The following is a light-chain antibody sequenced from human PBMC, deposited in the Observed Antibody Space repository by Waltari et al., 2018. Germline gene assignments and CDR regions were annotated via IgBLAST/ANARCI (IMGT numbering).Light chain of an antibody. CDR3: QQYYSYPPIT. J-gene: IGKJ3*01. CDR1: QGISSY. CDR2: AAS. Sequence: AIRMTQSPSSLSASTGDRVTITCRASQGISSYLAWYQQKPGKAPKLLIYAASTLQSGVPSRFSGSGSGTDFTLTISWLQSEDFATYYCQQYYSYPPITFGPGTKVDIK. V-gene: IGKV1-8*01.